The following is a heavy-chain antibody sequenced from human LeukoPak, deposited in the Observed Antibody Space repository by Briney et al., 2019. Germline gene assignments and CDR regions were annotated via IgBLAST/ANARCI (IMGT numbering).Heavy chain of an antibody. J-gene: IGHJ6*02. CDR3: AKSPFYYYYGMDV. CDR1: GFTFDDYA. Sequence: GRSLRLSCAASGFTFDDYAMHLVRQAPGKGLEWVSGISWNSGSIGYADSVKGRFTISRDNAKNSLYLQMNSLRAEDTALYYCAKSPFYYYYGMDVWGQGTTVTVSS. CDR2: ISWNSGSI. V-gene: IGHV3-9*01.